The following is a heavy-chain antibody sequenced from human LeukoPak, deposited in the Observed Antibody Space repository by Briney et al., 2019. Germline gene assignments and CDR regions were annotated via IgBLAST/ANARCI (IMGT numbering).Heavy chain of an antibody. Sequence: GGSLRLSCAASGFTVSSNYMSWVRQAPGKGLEWVSVIYSGGSTYYADSVKGRFTISRDNSKNTLYLQMNSLRAEDTAVYYCARDLDTAMVVYYFDYWGQGTLVTVSS. D-gene: IGHD5-18*01. CDR1: GFTVSSNY. V-gene: IGHV3-53*01. J-gene: IGHJ4*02. CDR3: ARDLDTAMVVYYFDY. CDR2: IYSGGST.